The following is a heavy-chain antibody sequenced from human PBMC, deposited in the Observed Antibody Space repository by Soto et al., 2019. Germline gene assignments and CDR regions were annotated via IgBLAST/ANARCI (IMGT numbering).Heavy chain of an antibody. CDR2: INAGNGNT. J-gene: IGHJ5*02. V-gene: IGHV1-3*01. D-gene: IGHD3-10*01. CDR3: ARSPVLLWFGESNWFDP. CDR1: GYTFTSYA. Sequence: GPPVKVSCKASGYTFTSYAMHWVRQAPGQRLEWMGWINAGNGNTKYSQKFQGRVAITRDTSASTAYMELSSLRSEDTAVYYCARSPVLLWFGESNWFDPWCQGTRVTVAS.